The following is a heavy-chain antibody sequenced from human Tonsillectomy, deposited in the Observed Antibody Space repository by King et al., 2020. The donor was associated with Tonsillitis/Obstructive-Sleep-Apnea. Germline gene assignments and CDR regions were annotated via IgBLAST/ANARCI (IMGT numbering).Heavy chain of an antibody. D-gene: IGHD4-17*01. J-gene: IGHJ4*02. CDR3: ARVLIDGDYDRSSYYFDY. Sequence: VQLQQWGAGLLKPSETLSLTCAVYGGSFSGYYWSWIRQPPGKGLEWIGEINHSGITNYNPSLKSRVTISLDTSKNQFSLKLSSVTAADTAVYYCARVLIDGDYDRSSYYFDYWGQGTLVTVSS. V-gene: IGHV4-34*01. CDR2: INHSGIT. CDR1: GGSFSGYY.